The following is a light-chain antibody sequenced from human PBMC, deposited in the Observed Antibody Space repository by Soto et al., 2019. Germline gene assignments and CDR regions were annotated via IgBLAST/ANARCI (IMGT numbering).Light chain of an antibody. V-gene: IGKV3-20*01. CDR3: QYYGTSLWT. CDR2: GAS. CDR1: QSVSSSF. Sequence: EIMLTQSPGTLSLSPGERATLSCRASQSVSSSFLAWYQQKPGQAPRLLIYGASIRATGIPDRFSGSGSGTDFTLTISRLEPEDFAMYLCQYYGTSLWTFGQGTKVEIK. J-gene: IGKJ1*01.